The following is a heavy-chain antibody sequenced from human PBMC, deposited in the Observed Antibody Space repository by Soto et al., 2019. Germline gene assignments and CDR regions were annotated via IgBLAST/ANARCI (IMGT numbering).Heavy chain of an antibody. CDR2: IYYSGST. CDR3: ARTGSRDY. CDR1: GGSVSSGSYY. D-gene: IGHD3-10*01. J-gene: IGHJ4*02. V-gene: IGHV4-61*01. Sequence: SETLSLTCTVFGGSVSSGSYYWSWIRQPPGKGLEWIGYIYYSGSTNYNPSLKSRVTISVDTSKNQFSLKLSSVTAADTAVYYCARTGSRDYWGQGTLVTVSS.